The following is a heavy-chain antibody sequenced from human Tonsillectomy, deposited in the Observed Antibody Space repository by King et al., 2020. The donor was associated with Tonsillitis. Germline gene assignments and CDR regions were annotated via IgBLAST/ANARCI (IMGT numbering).Heavy chain of an antibody. Sequence: VQLVESGAEVKKPGSSVKVSCKASGGTFSSYAISWVRQAPGQGLEWMGGIIPIFGTANYAQKFQGRVTITADESTSTAYMELSSLRSEDTAVHYCARDQGAARSWAHYGMDVWGQGTTVTVSS. CDR2: IIPIFGTA. D-gene: IGHD1-26*01. J-gene: IGHJ6*02. CDR1: GGTFSSYA. CDR3: ARDQGAARSWAHYGMDV. V-gene: IGHV1-69*01.